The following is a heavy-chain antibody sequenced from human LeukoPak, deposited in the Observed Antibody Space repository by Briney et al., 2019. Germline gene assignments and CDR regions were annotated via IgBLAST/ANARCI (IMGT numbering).Heavy chain of an antibody. V-gene: IGHV1-2*02. D-gene: IGHD3-9*01. CDR3: ARGGEFLLRYFDWLLWY. CDR2: INPNSGGT. CDR1: GYTFTGYY. Sequence: ASVEVSCKASGYTFTGYYMHWVRQAPGQGLEWMGWINPNSGGTNYAQKFQGRVTMTRDTSISTAYMELSRLRSDDTAVYYCARGGEFLLRYFDWLLWYWGQGTLVTVSS. J-gene: IGHJ4*02.